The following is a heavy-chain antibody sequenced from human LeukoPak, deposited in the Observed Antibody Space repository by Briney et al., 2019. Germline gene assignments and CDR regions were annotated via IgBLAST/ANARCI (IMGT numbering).Heavy chain of an antibody. Sequence: GRSLRHSCAASGFTVSSNYMSWVRQAPGKGLEWVSVIYSGGSTYYADSVKGRFTISRDNSKNTLYLQMNSLRAEDTAVYYCAKVAPGLAPAYVYWGQGTPVTVSS. D-gene: IGHD6-13*01. CDR2: IYSGGST. CDR3: AKVAPGLAPAYVY. J-gene: IGHJ4*02. CDR1: GFTVSSNY. V-gene: IGHV3-66*01.